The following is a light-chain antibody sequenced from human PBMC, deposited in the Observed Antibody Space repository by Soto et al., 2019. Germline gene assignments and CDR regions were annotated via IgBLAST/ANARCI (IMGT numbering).Light chain of an antibody. J-gene: IGLJ2*01. V-gene: IGLV2-14*03. CDR3: SSYTSTVTLVV. CDR2: EVE. CDR1: SSDIGDYNY. Sequence: QSALTQPASVSASPGQSITISCTGTSSDIGDYNYVSWYQQRPGEAPKLILYEVENRPSGISDRFSGSKSGNTASLTISGLRTEDEADYYCSSYTSTVTLVVFGGGIKLTVL.